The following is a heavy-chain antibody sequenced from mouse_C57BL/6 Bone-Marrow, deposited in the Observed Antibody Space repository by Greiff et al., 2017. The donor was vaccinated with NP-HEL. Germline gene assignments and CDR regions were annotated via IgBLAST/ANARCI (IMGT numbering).Heavy chain of an antibody. CDR1: GFTFSDYG. D-gene: IGHD1-1*01. V-gene: IGHV5-17*01. CDR3: AGSITTVPHFDY. CDR2: ISSGSSTI. Sequence: EVMLVESGGGLVKPGGSLKLSCAASGFTFSDYGMHWVRQAPEKGLEWVAYISSGSSTIYYADTVKGRFTISRDNAKNTLFLQMTSLRSEDTAMYYCAGSITTVPHFDYWGQGTTLTVSS. J-gene: IGHJ2*01.